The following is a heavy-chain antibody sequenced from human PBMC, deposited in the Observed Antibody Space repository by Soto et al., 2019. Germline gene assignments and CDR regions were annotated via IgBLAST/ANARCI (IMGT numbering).Heavy chain of an antibody. CDR3: AKGERVTTFAADYSGLHV. V-gene: IGHV3-30*18. CDR1: GFTFSDYG. J-gene: IGHJ6*02. Sequence: GGSLRLSCGASGFTFSDYGMHWVRQAPGKGLEWVGVISYDGHNKYYVDSVKGRFSISRDNSKNRLYLQMNNIRPEDTAVYYCAKGERVTTFAADYSGLHVRGQGTTVTVSS. D-gene: IGHD2-15*01. CDR2: ISYDGHNK.